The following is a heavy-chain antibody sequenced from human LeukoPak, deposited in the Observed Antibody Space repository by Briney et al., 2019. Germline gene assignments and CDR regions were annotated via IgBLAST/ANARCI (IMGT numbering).Heavy chain of an antibody. CDR3: VKGNFYDSSGLPFDY. D-gene: IGHD3-22*01. CDR2: ISWDSTTI. Sequence: GGSLRLSCAASGITFDDYAMHWVRQAPQKGLEWVSGISWDSTTIGYADSVKGRFTISRDNAKNSLYLQMNSLRAEDTAFYYCVKGNFYDSSGLPFDYWGQGTLVTVSS. CDR1: GITFDDYA. V-gene: IGHV3-9*01. J-gene: IGHJ4*02.